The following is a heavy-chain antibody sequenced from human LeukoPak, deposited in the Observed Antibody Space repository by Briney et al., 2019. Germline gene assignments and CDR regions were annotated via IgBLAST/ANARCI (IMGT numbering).Heavy chain of an antibody. CDR1: GGSLSSYY. CDR2: VYTSGSA. CDR3: ARDIYGGNSYYFDY. V-gene: IGHV4-4*07. J-gene: IGHJ4*02. D-gene: IGHD4-23*01. Sequence: SETLSLTCTVSGGSLSSYYWSWIRQPAGKGLEWIGRVYTSGSANYNPSLKSRVTMSVDTSKNQFSLKLSSVTAADTAVYYCARDIYGGNSYYFDYWGQRTLVTVSS.